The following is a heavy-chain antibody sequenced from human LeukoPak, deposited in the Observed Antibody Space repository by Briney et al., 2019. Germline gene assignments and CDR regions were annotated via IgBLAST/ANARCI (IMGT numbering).Heavy chain of an antibody. CDR3: ARTSRRRGSGYYYGMDV. V-gene: IGHV3-74*01. CDR1: GFTFSSYW. CDR2: INSDGSST. J-gene: IGHJ6*02. Sequence: GGSLRLSCAASGFTFSSYWMHWVRQAPGKRLVWVSRINSDGSSTSYADSVKGRFTISRDNAKNTLYLQMNSLRAEDTAVYYCARTSRRRGSGYYYGMDVWGQGTTVTVSS. D-gene: IGHD6-25*01.